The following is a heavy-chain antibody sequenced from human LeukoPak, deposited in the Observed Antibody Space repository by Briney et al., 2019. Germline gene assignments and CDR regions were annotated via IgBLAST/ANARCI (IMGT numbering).Heavy chain of an antibody. CDR3: ARVYCSGGSCYYFDY. CDR1: GYSISSGYY. J-gene: IGHJ4*02. Sequence: PSDTLSLTCTVSGYSISSGYYWGWIRQPPAKGLEWIGSIYHSGSTYYNPSLKSRVTISVDTSKNQFSLKLSSVTAADTAVYYCARVYCSGGSCYYFDYWGQGTLVTVSS. CDR2: IYHSGST. D-gene: IGHD2-15*01. V-gene: IGHV4-38-2*02.